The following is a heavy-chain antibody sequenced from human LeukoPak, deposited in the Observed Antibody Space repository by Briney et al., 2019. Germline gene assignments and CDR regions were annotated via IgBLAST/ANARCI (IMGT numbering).Heavy chain of an antibody. CDR3: TRDLHYQGSSGYTPWNFEL. V-gene: IGHV3-30*04. J-gene: IGHJ2*01. CDR1: GFTFSSYA. CDR2: ISYDGSNK. Sequence: PGRSLRFSCAASGFTFSSYAMHWVRQAPGKGLEWVAVISYDGSNKYYADSVKGRFTISRDSSKNTLYLQMNSLRAEDRAMYYCTRDLHYQGSSGYTPWNFELWGRGTLVTVAS. D-gene: IGHD3-22*01.